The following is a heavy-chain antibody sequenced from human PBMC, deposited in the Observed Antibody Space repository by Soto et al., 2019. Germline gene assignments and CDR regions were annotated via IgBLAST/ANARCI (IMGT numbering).Heavy chain of an antibody. D-gene: IGHD3-3*02. CDR1: GFTFSSYW. CDR2: IKQDGSEK. J-gene: IGHJ3*02. V-gene: IGHV3-7*01. Sequence: GGSLRLSCAASGFTFSSYWMSWVRQAPGKGLEWVANIKQDGSEKYYVDSVKGRFTISRDNAKNSLYLQMNSLGAEDTAVYYCASRIRNFGVVYDAFDIWGQGTMVTVSS. CDR3: ASRIRNFGVVYDAFDI.